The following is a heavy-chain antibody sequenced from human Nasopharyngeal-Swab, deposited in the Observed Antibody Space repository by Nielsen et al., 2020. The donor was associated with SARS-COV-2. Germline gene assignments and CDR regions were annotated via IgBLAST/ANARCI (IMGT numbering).Heavy chain of an antibody. D-gene: IGHD1-26*01. V-gene: IGHV3-64*01. CDR3: ARVDRDGSYYYYYMDV. CDR2: ISSNGGST. CDR1: GFTFSSYA. Sequence: GGSLRLSCAASGFTFSSYAMHWVRQATGKGREYVSAISSNGGSTYYANSVKGRFTISRDNSKNTLYIQMGSLRAEDMAVYYCARVDRDGSYYYYYMDVWGKGTTVTVSS. J-gene: IGHJ6*03.